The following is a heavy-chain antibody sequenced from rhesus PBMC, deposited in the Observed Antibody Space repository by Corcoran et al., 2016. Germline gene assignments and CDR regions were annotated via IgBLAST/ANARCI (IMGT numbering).Heavy chain of an antibody. V-gene: IGHV4-169*01. Sequence: QLQLQESGPGLVKPSETLSVTCAVSGGSISSSYWSWNRQAPRKGREWIGYIYGSGSSTNYNPSLKKRVTLSVDTSKNQLSLELSSVTTADTAVYYCARRRLDIDYWGQGVLVTVSS. D-gene: IGHD5-24*01. CDR3: ARRRLDIDY. CDR1: GGSISSSY. J-gene: IGHJ4*01. CDR2: IYGSGSST.